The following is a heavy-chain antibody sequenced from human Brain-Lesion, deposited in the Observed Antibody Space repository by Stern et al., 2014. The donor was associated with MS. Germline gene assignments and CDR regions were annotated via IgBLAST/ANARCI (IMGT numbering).Heavy chain of an antibody. CDR2: IWFDGNTK. V-gene: IGHV3-33*01. CDR1: GFTFISYG. J-gene: IGHJ4*02. CDR3: AREDCGGDCPPNY. D-gene: IGHD2-21*02. Sequence: MQLVESGGGVVQPGRSLRLSCAASGFTFISYGINWVRQAPGKGLEWVPVIWFDGNTKFYADSVKGRFTISRDNSKNTVYLHMDSLRADDTAVYYCAREDCGGDCPPNYWGRGTLVTVSS.